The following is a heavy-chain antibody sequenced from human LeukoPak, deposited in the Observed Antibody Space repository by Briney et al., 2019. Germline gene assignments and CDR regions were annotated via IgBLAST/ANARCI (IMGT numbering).Heavy chain of an antibody. V-gene: IGHV3-23*01. CDR1: GFTFSAYA. CDR3: ARDPNGDYIGAFDM. D-gene: IGHD4-17*01. Sequence: GGSLRLSCTASGFTFSAYAMMWVRQAPGKGPEWVSAIRGGGGSAFYADSVKGRFTISRDNSKYTLFSQMNSLRAEDTAVYYCARDPNGDYIGAFDMWGPGTMVTVSS. CDR2: IRGGGGSA. J-gene: IGHJ3*02.